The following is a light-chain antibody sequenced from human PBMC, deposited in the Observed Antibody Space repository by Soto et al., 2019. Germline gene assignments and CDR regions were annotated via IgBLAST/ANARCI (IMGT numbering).Light chain of an antibody. CDR2: GAS. Sequence: DIQMTQSPSAVSASVGDTFAVTCRASQGITTFLAWFRQRPGKVPERLIYGASSLQSGVPSRFSGRGSGTEFTLTISSLQPEDFGTYYCLQHNSYPYTFGPGTKVDIK. CDR3: LQHNSYPYT. J-gene: IGKJ2*01. CDR1: QGITTF. V-gene: IGKV1-17*03.